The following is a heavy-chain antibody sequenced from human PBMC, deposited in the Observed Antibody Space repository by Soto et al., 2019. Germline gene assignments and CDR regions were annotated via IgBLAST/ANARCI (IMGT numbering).Heavy chain of an antibody. CDR2: VYSCGST. Sequence: EVQLVESGGGLIQPGGSLRLSCATSGFTVSSNYMSWVRRAPGKGLEWVSVVYSCGSTYYADSVKGRFTISRDNSKNTLYLQMNSLRPEDTAVYYCAGSRKGICPGDCCAIEFWGQGTLVTVSS. CDR3: AGSRKGICPGDCCAIEF. CDR1: GFTVSSNY. V-gene: IGHV3-66*03. D-gene: IGHD2-21*02. J-gene: IGHJ4*02.